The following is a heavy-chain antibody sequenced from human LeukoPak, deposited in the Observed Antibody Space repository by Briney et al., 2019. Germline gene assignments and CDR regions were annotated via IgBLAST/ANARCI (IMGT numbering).Heavy chain of an antibody. CDR2: IGTYGGDT. J-gene: IGHJ5*02. CDR3: ARDLWNFYDDSGYNRDFDT. CDR1: TSR. Sequence: ASVKVSCKATSRISWVRQAPGQGLEWMGWIGTYGGDTYYAQKFQGRITVTTATSTSTVYMELRNLRSDDTAVYYCARDLWNFYDDSGYNRDFDTWGQGTLVTVSS. D-gene: IGHD3-22*01. V-gene: IGHV1-18*01.